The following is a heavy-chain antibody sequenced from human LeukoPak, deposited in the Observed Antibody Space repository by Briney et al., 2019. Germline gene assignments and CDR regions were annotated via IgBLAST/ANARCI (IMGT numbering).Heavy chain of an antibody. CDR2: IYSGGST. D-gene: IGHD3-10*01. J-gene: IGHJ5*02. V-gene: IGHV3-53*01. CDR1: GFTVSSNY. CDR3: AREDLDGSGSYNWFDP. Sequence: GGSLRLSCAASGFTVSSNYMSWVRQAPGKGLEWASVIYSGGSTYYADSVKGRFTISRDNSKNTLYLQMNSLRAEDTAVYYCAREDLDGSGSYNWFDPWGQGTLVTVSS.